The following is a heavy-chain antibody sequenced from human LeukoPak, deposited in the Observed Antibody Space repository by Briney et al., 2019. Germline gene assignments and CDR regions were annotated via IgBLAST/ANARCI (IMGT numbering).Heavy chain of an antibody. D-gene: IGHD1-26*01. V-gene: IGHV3-30*02. CDR3: ARDRYSGRSNFDY. CDR2: IRHDGSKT. J-gene: IGHJ4*02. Sequence: GGSLRLSCAASGFTFSSYGMHWVRQAPGKGLEWVTFIRHDGSKTYYADSVKGRFTISRDNAKNTLYLQMNNLRAEDTAVYYCARDRYSGRSNFDYWGQGTLVTVSS. CDR1: GFTFSSYG.